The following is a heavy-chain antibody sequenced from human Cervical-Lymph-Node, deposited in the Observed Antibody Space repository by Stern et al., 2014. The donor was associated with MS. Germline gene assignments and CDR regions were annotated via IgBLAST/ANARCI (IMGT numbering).Heavy chain of an antibody. CDR1: GGTFSSYA. V-gene: IGHV1-69*01. CDR3: ARESYSSSSKYFDY. Sequence: QVQLVQSGAEVKKPGSSVKVSCKASGGTFSSYAISWVRQAPGQGLEWMGGIIPIFATGNYAQKFQGRVTITADESTSTAYMELSSLRSEDTAVYYCARESYSSSSKYFDYWGQGTLVTVSS. J-gene: IGHJ4*02. CDR2: IIPIFATG. D-gene: IGHD6-6*01.